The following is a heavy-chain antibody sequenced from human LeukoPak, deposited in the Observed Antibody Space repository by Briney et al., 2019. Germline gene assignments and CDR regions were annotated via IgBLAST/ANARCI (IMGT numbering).Heavy chain of an antibody. CDR1: GYTFTSYY. Sequence: ASVKVSCKASGYTFTSYYMHWVRQAPGQGLEWMGIINPSGGSTSYAQKFQGRVTMTRDMSTSTVYMELSSLRSEDTAVYYCARDGDTDLTRGYNFYMDVWGKGTTVTVSS. J-gene: IGHJ6*03. CDR3: ARDGDTDLTRGYNFYMDV. V-gene: IGHV1-46*01. CDR2: INPSGGST. D-gene: IGHD3-10*01.